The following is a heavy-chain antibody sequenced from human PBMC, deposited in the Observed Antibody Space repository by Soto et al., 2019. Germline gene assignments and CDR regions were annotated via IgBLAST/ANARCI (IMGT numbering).Heavy chain of an antibody. CDR3: VADPFAGVWASPTVPVS. Sequence: SVKVSCKASGFTFTNAAMQWVRQARGQRLEWMGWIVVGTGNTNYAQKFQERVSITRDMSTATAYMELTSLRSDDTAVYYCVADPFAGVWASPTVPVSWGQGTLVTVSS. D-gene: IGHD3-16*01. V-gene: IGHV1-58*02. CDR1: GFTFTNAA. J-gene: IGHJ5*02. CDR2: IVVGTGNT.